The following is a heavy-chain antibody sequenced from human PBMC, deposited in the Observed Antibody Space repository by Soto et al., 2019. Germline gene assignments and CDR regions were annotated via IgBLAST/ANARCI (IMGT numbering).Heavy chain of an antibody. D-gene: IGHD3-22*01. CDR3: ARDRGPSSGYYPYWFDP. CDR2: IIPIFGTA. CDR1: GGTFSSYA. J-gene: IGHJ5*02. V-gene: IGHV1-69*12. Sequence: QVQLVQSGAEVKKPGSSVKVSCKASGGTFSSYAITWVRQAPGQGLEWMGGIIPIFGTANYAQKFQARVTINAXXSXSXXYMELSSLRSEDTAVYYCARDRGPSSGYYPYWFDPWGQGTLVTVSS.